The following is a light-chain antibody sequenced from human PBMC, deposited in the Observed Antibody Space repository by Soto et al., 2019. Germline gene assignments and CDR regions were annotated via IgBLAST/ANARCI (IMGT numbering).Light chain of an antibody. V-gene: IGLV1-40*01. CDR2: ANS. Sequence: QSVLTQPPSVSGAPGQRVTISCSGSSSNIGVPYDVHWYPQLPGRAPKLLIYANSIRPAGIPDRFSGSKSGNTASLTISGLQAEDEADYYCSSYTSSSTLYVFGTGTKVTVL. CDR1: SSNIGVPYD. J-gene: IGLJ1*01. CDR3: SSYTSSSTLYV.